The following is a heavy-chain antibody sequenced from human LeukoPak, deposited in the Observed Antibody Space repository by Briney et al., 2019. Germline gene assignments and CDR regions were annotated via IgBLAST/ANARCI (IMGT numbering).Heavy chain of an antibody. CDR2: ISSSGSTI. CDR3: ASPTGGYGQSYYYYYGMDV. V-gene: IGHV3-48*03. J-gene: IGHJ6*02. Sequence: GGSLRLSRAASGFTFSSYEMNWVRQAPGKGLEWVSYISSSGSTIYYADSVKGRFTISRDNAKNSLNLQMNSLRAEDTAVYYCASPTGGYGQSYYYYYGMDVWGQGTTVTVSS. D-gene: IGHD6-25*01. CDR1: GFTFSSYE.